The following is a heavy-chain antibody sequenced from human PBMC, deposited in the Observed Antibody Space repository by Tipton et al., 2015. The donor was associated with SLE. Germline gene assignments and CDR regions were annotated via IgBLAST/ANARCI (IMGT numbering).Heavy chain of an antibody. Sequence: TLSLTCTVSGGSISSYYWSWIRQSPGKGLEWIGHIYTSGSTNYNPPLKSRVTMSVDTSKNQFSLKLSSVTAADTAVYYCARERYSSGPDAFDIWGQGTMVTVSS. CDR2: IYTSGST. J-gene: IGHJ3*02. CDR3: ARERYSSGPDAFDI. CDR1: GGSISSYY. V-gene: IGHV4-4*07. D-gene: IGHD6-25*01.